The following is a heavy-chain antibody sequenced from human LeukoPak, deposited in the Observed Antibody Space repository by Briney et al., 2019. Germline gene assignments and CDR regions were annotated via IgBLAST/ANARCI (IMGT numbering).Heavy chain of an antibody. Sequence: PSETLSLTCAVYGGSFSGYYWSWIRQPPGKGLEWIGEINHSGSTNYNPSLKSRVTISVDTSKYQFSLKLSSVTAADTAVYYCARRATTYSGSYSAGAFDIWGQGTMVTVSS. CDR2: INHSGST. J-gene: IGHJ3*02. CDR3: ARRATTYSGSYSAGAFDI. CDR1: GGSFSGYY. V-gene: IGHV4-34*01. D-gene: IGHD1-26*01.